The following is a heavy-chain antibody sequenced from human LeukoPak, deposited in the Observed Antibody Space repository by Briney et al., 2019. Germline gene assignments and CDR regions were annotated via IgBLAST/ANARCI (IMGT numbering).Heavy chain of an antibody. D-gene: IGHD3-22*01. CDR2: IFYSGST. Sequence: PSETLSLTCTVSGGSISSYYWGWVRQPPGKALEWIGNIFYSGSTYYSPSLKSRVTISLDTSRNQFSLKLNSVPAADTAVYYCAKSNGYGLIDIWGQGTMVTVSS. J-gene: IGHJ3*02. CDR3: AKSNGYGLIDI. CDR1: GGSISSYY. V-gene: IGHV4-59*12.